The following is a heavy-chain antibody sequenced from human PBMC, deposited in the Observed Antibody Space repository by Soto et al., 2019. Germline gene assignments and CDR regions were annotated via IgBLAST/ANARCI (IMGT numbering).Heavy chain of an antibody. CDR3: AGGDYYHSSGYYFYYYTMDV. CDR1: GGSISSSSYY. V-gene: IGHV4-39*01. CDR2: VYYGGST. J-gene: IGHJ6*02. D-gene: IGHD3-22*01. Sequence: SSETLSLTCTVSGGSISSSSYYWGWIRQPPGKGQGWIGNVYYGGSTYYNPSLKSRVTISVETSKSQFSLKLSSVTAADTAVYYCAGGDYYHSSGYYFYYYTMDVWGQGTTVTVS.